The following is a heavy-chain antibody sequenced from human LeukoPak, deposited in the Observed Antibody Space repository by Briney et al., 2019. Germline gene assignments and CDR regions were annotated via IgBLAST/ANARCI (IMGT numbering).Heavy chain of an antibody. Sequence: GASVKVSCKASGYTFSSFYLHWVRQAPGQGLEWMGIITPNTGDTTYAPKFQDRLIMTRDRSTSTVYMELHSLRSEDTAVYYCARSRNYYRVYFDNWGQGTLVPASS. CDR3: ARSRNYYRVYFDN. J-gene: IGHJ4*02. CDR2: ITPNTGDT. V-gene: IGHV1-46*01. CDR1: GYTFSSFY. D-gene: IGHD3-10*01.